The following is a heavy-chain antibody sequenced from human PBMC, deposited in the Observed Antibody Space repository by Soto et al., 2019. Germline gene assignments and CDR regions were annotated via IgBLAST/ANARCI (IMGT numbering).Heavy chain of an antibody. Sequence: GGSLRLSCAASGFTFSSYAMSWVRQAPGKGLEWVSAISGSGGSTYYADSVKGRFTISRDNSKNTLYLQMNSLRAEDTAVYYCARTHCSSTRCYVGSWDYWGQGTLVTV. CDR1: GFTFSSYA. V-gene: IGHV3-23*01. D-gene: IGHD2-2*01. CDR3: ARTHCSSTRCYVGSWDY. CDR2: ISGSGGST. J-gene: IGHJ4*02.